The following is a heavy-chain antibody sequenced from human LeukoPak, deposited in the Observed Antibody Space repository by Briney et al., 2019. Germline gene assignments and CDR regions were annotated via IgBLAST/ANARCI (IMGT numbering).Heavy chain of an antibody. CDR3: AKNAVVVAATYYFDY. Sequence: GGSLRLSCAASGFRFSSYAMSWVRQAPGKGLEWVSAISGSGVSTYYAASVRGRLTISRDNSKDSLHLQMNGLRADDTAIYYCAKNAVVVAATYYFDYWGQGTLVTVSS. CDR1: GFRFSSYA. J-gene: IGHJ4*02. V-gene: IGHV3-23*01. D-gene: IGHD2-15*01. CDR2: ISGSGVST.